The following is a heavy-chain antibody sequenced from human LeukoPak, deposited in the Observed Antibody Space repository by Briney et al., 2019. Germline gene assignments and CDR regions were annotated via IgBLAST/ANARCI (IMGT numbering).Heavy chain of an antibody. CDR1: GGSFSGYY. D-gene: IGHD3-10*01. J-gene: IGHJ5*02. CDR3: ARGPDSGSYFAWFDP. V-gene: IGHV4-34*01. CDR2: INHSGST. Sequence: SETLSLTCAAYGGSFSGYYWSWVRQPPGKGLEWIGEINHSGSTNYNPSFKSRVAISVDTSRNQLSLKLSSVTAADTAVYYCARGPDSGSYFAWFDPWGQGTLVTVSS.